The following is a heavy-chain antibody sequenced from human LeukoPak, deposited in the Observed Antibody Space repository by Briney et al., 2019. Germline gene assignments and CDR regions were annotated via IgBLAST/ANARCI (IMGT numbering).Heavy chain of an antibody. CDR1: GFSVSNNY. CDR3: ARGGGTAGYYYQMDV. D-gene: IGHD1-1*01. J-gene: IGHJ6*02. CDR2: IYIAGTT. V-gene: IGHV3-66*01. Sequence: GGSLRLSCAVSGFSVSNNYVSWVPQAPGKGLEWVAIIYIAGTTYHADSVRGRFIISRDNSKNTVYLQMNSLRADDTAVYYCARGGGTAGYYYQMDVWGQGTTVTVSS.